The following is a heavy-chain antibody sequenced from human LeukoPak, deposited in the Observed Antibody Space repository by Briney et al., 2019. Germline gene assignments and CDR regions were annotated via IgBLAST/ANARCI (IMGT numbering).Heavy chain of an antibody. Sequence: GGSLRLSCAASGFTFSSYAMSWLRQPPGKGLEWVSAISGSGGSTYYADSVKGRFTISRDNSKNTLYLQMNSLRAEDTAVYYWAKDRSSWYYFDYWGQGTLVTVSS. V-gene: IGHV3-23*01. CDR3: AKDRSSWYYFDY. D-gene: IGHD6-13*01. CDR1: GFTFSSYA. J-gene: IGHJ4*02. CDR2: ISGSGGST.